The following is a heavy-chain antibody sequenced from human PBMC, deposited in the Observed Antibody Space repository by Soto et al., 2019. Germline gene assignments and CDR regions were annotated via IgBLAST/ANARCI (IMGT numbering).Heavy chain of an antibody. CDR2: TKPSAGST. CDR3: ARYGGYSYGYDS. J-gene: IGHJ4*02. V-gene: IGHV1-46*01. D-gene: IGHD5-18*01. Sequence: SVKVSCKTSGFTFSSYDVHWVRRAPGQGLEWMGITKPSAGSTTYAEKFQGRIAVTRDTSTTTVYMEMNRLTSEDTAVYFCARYGGYSYGYDSWGQGTQVTVSS. CDR1: GFTFSSYD.